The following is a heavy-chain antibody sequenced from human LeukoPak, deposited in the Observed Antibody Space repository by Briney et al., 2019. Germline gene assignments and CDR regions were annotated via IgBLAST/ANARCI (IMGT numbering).Heavy chain of an antibody. CDR3: AAELYGVYTDCCTFHL. V-gene: IGHV1-58*01. D-gene: IGHD4/OR15-4a*01. Sequence: SVKVSCKTSGFTFITSAVQWVRQARGQRLEWIGWIIVGSGATNYAQSLQGRFTITRDMSTNTAYMELSSLGSEDSAVYYCAAELYGVYTDCCTFHLWGQGTLVTVSS. CDR2: IIVGSGAT. CDR1: GFTFITSA. J-gene: IGHJ3*01.